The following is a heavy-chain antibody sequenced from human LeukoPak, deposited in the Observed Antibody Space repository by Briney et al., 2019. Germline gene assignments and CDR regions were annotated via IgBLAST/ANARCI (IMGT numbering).Heavy chain of an antibody. CDR1: GFTVSSNY. J-gene: IGHJ4*02. V-gene: IGHV3-66*02. Sequence: GGSLRLSCAASGFTVSSNYMSWVRQAPGKGLELVSVIYSGGSTYYAYSVNGRFTITRDKSKTTLYLQMNRMRAEDAAVYYCARKRGYSYGNFDYWGQGTLVTVSS. CDR3: ARKRGYSYGNFDY. D-gene: IGHD5-18*01. CDR2: IYSGGST.